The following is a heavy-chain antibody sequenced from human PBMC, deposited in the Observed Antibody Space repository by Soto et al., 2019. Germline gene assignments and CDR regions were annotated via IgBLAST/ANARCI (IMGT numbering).Heavy chain of an antibody. J-gene: IGHJ4*01. CDR1: GFTFSNAW. CDR3: TTDSYITNIRLRFEY. V-gene: IGHV3-15*07. D-gene: IGHD3-10*01. CDR2: VKSTNDGGTT. Sequence: GGSLRLSFPASGFTFSNAWINWVRQTPGRGLEWVGRVKSTNDGGTTDFAAPVKGRIAISRDDDKNKVYLEMNSLQAEDTAMYYCTTDSYITNIRLRFEYWGDATLVTVSS.